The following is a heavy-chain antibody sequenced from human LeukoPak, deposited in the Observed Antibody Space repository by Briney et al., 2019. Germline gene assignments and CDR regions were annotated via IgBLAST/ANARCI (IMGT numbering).Heavy chain of an antibody. CDR1: GHSFTTHW. CDR3: ARTLLGYDNSGYYGY. V-gene: IGHV5-51*01. Sequence: PGESLKISCQGSGHSFTTHWIGWVRQMPGKGLEWMGIIYPGDSDTTYSPSFQGQVTISADKSISTAYLQWSSLKASDTAMYYCARTLLGYDNSGYYGYWGQGTLVTVSS. CDR2: IYPGDSDT. J-gene: IGHJ4*02. D-gene: IGHD3-22*01.